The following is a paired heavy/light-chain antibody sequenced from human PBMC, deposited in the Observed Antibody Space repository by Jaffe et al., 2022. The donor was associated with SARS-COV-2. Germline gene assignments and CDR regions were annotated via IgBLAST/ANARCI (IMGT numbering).Light chain of an antibody. CDR1: SSTIGNNY. CDR2: DNN. V-gene: IGLV1-51*01. Sequence: QSVLTQPPSVSAAPGQKVTISCSGSSSTIGNNYVSWYQQLPGTAPKLLIYDNNKRPSGIPDRFSGSKSGTSATLGITGLQTGDEADYYCGTWDSSLSAVVFGGGTKLTVL. CDR3: GTWDSSLSAVV. J-gene: IGLJ2*01.
Heavy chain of an antibody. D-gene: IGHD6-19*01. V-gene: IGHV3-9*01. CDR2: ISWNSGTI. Sequence: EVQLVESGGGLVQPGKSLRLSCAASGFTFDDYAMHWVRQAPGKGLEWVSGISWNSGTIGYADSVKGRFTISRDNAKNSLYLQMNSLRAEDTALYYCVKDPHTYQWVGSGLDYWGQGTLVTVSS. J-gene: IGHJ4*02. CDR1: GFTFDDYA. CDR3: VKDPHTYQWVGSGLDY.